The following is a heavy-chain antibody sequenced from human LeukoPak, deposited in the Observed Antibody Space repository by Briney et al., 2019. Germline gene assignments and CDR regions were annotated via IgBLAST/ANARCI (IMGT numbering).Heavy chain of an antibody. CDR1: GGSISSGGYY. Sequence: SETLSLTCTVSGGSISSGGYYWSWIRQHPGKGLEWIGYIYYSGSTNYNPSLKSRVTMSVDTSKNQFSLKLSSVTAADTAVYYCARDHSSGWYDPYYGMDVWGQGTTVTVSS. CDR3: ARDHSSGWYDPYYGMDV. V-gene: IGHV4-61*08. J-gene: IGHJ6*02. D-gene: IGHD6-19*01. CDR2: IYYSGST.